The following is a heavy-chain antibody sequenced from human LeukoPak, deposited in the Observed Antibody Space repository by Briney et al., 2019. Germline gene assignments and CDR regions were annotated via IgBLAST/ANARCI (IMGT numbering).Heavy chain of an antibody. CDR1: GYTFTSYY. V-gene: IGHV1-46*01. J-gene: IGHJ4*02. CDR3: ARDLAYIAAAGTSPGY. D-gene: IGHD6-13*01. CDR2: INPSGGST. Sequence: ASVKVSCKASGYTFTSYYMHWVRQAPGQGLEWMGIINPSGGSTSYAQKFQGRVTMTRDTSTSTVYMELSSLRSEDTAVYYCARDLAYIAAAGTSPGYWGQGILVTVSS.